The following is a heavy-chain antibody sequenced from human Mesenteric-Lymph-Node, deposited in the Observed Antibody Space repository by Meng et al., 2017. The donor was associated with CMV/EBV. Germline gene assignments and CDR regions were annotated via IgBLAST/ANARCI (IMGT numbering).Heavy chain of an antibody. D-gene: IGHD2-2*02. CDR1: GFTVSSNY. J-gene: IGHJ6*02. CDR2: IYSGGST. CDR3: ARVDCSSTSCYMPMDV. Sequence: GESLKISCAASGFTVSSNYMSWVRQAPGKGLEWVSVIYSGGSTYYADSVKGRFTISRDNSKNTLYLQMNSLRAEDTAVYYCARVDCSSTSCYMPMDVWGQGTTVTVSS. V-gene: IGHV3-53*01.